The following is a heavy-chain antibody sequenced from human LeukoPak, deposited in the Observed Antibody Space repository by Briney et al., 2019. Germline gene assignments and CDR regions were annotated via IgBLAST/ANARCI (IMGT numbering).Heavy chain of an antibody. D-gene: IGHD6-13*01. CDR2: ISWNSGSI. CDR1: GFTFDDYA. J-gene: IGHJ4*02. Sequence: GRSLRLSCAASGFTFDDYAMHWVRQAPGKGLEWVSGISWNSGSIGYADSVKGRFTISRDNAKNSLYLQMNSLRAEDTALYYCAKGPSSSSGYYFDYWSQGTLVTVSS. CDR3: AKGPSSSSGYYFDY. V-gene: IGHV3-9*01.